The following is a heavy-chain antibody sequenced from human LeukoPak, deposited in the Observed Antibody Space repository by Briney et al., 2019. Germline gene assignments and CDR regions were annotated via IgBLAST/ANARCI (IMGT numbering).Heavy chain of an antibody. V-gene: IGHV3-9*01. CDR3: AKDTATGIAAAGFRDGMDV. D-gene: IGHD6-13*01. Sequence: PGGSLRLSCAASGFTFDDYAMHWVRQAPGKGLEWVSGISWNSGSIGYADPVKGRFTISRDNAKNSLYLQMNSLRAEDTALYYCAKDTATGIAAAGFRDGMDVWGQGTTVTVSS. CDR1: GFTFDDYA. CDR2: ISWNSGSI. J-gene: IGHJ6*02.